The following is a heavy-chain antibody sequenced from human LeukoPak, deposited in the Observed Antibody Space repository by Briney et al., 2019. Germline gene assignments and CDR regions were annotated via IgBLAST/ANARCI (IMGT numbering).Heavy chain of an antibody. CDR3: ARDGVTSTSWLYYYYGMDV. J-gene: IGHJ6*02. D-gene: IGHD2-2*01. V-gene: IGHV3-7*01. CDR2: IKQDGSEK. Sequence: GGSLRLSCAASGFTLSGYWMSWVRQAPGKGLEWVANIKQDGSEKYYVDSVKGRFTISRDNAKNSLYLQMNSLRAEDTAVYYCARDGVTSTSWLYYYYGMDVWGQGTTVTVSS. CDR1: GFTLSGYW.